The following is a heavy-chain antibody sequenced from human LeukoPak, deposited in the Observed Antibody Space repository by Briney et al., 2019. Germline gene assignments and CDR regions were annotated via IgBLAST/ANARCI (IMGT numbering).Heavy chain of an antibody. CDR3: ARDPQRISWEPTFYFDY. D-gene: IGHD1-26*01. J-gene: IGHJ4*02. V-gene: IGHV3-9*01. CDR1: GFTFDDYA. Sequence: PGGSLRLSCVASGFTFDDYAMHWVRQAPGKGLEWVSGISWNSGSIGYADSVKGRFTISRDNAKNSLYLQMNSLRAEDTALYYCARDPQRISWEPTFYFDYWGQGTLVTVSS. CDR2: ISWNSGSI.